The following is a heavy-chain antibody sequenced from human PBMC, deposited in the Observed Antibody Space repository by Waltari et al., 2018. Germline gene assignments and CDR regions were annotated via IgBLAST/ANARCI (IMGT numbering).Heavy chain of an antibody. CDR3: ATVKSSWSYYFDN. V-gene: IGHV1-24*01. Sequence: QVQLVQSGAEVKKPGASVKVSCKVSGYTLIELSMHWVRQAPGKGLEWMGGFDPEDGERIDAQKFQGRVTMTEDTSTDTTYMELSSLRSDDTAVYYRATVKSSWSYYFDNWGQGTLVTVSS. CDR1: GYTLIELS. J-gene: IGHJ4*02. D-gene: IGHD6-13*01. CDR2: FDPEDGER.